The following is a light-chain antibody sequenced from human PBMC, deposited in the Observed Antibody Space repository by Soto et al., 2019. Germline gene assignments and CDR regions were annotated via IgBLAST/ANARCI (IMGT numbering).Light chain of an antibody. CDR2: GAS. Sequence: EIGLTQSPGTLSLSPGERATLSCRASQRVSSSYLAWYQQKPCQAPRLLIYGASSRATGIPDRLSGSGFGTGFTLNISRLKPADCGLYYCPQYVISPRTFGNGTKVEI. CDR3: PQYVISPRT. V-gene: IGKV3-20*01. CDR1: QRVSSSY. J-gene: IGKJ1*01.